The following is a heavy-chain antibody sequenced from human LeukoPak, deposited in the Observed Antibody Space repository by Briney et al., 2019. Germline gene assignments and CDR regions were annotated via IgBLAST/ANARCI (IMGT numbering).Heavy chain of an antibody. J-gene: IGHJ5*02. V-gene: IGHV4-39*01. CDR2: IYYSGST. CDR1: GGSISSSSYY. D-gene: IGHD4-11*01. Sequence: SETLSLTCTVSGGSISSSSYYWGWIRQPPGKGLEWIGSIYYSGSTYYHPSLKSRVTISVDTSKNQFSLKLSSVTAADTAVYYCARHGVTTSWFDPWGQGTLVTVSS. CDR3: ARHGVTTSWFDP.